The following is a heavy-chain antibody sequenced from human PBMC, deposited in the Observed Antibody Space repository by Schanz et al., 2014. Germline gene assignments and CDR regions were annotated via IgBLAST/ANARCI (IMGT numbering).Heavy chain of an antibody. CDR3: ASPSGYSDYGTYFDF. D-gene: IGHD5-12*01. CDR1: GFTFSDYA. J-gene: IGHJ4*02. V-gene: IGHV3-11*06. CDR2: ISSGSSYA. Sequence: QVQLVESGGGVVQFGRSLRLSCTASGFTFSDYAMSWIRQAPGKGLEWVSDISSGSSYANYADSVKGRFTISRDNAKNSLYLQMNSLRTEDTAVYYCASPSGYSDYGTYFDFWGQGTLVTVSS.